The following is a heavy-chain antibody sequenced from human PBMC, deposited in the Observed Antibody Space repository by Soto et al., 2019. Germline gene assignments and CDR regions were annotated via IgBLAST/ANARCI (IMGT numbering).Heavy chain of an antibody. CDR1: GFTFSNYA. D-gene: IGHD1-26*01. CDR3: AKVFYPEGANYFDY. CDR2: ISNSFSDGNT. Sequence: PGGSLRLSCAASGFTFSNYAMNWVRHAPGKGLEWVSAISNSFSDGNTHYADSVKGRFTISRDNDKNTVFLEMNSLRAEDTAVYYCAKVFYPEGANYFDYWGQGTLVTVSS. J-gene: IGHJ4*02. V-gene: IGHV3-23*01.